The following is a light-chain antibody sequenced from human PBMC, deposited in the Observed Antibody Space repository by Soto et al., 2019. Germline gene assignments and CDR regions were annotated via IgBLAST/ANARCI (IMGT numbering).Light chain of an antibody. V-gene: IGKV1-39*01. Sequence: DIQMTQSPSSLSASVGDRVTISCRASQSISSYLNWYQQKPGIAPKLLIYAASTLQSGVPSRFSGTGSETDFTFTISSLQPEDFATYYCQQSYTTPQTFGQGTKVEI. CDR1: QSISSY. CDR2: AAS. J-gene: IGKJ1*01. CDR3: QQSYTTPQT.